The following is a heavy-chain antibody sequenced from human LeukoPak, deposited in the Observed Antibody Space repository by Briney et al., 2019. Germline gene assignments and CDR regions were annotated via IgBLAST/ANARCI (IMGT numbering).Heavy chain of an antibody. V-gene: IGHV4-34*01. CDR1: GGSFSGYY. D-gene: IGHD3-9*01. J-gene: IGHJ5*02. CDR2: INHSGST. Sequence: KSSETLSLTCAVYGGSFSGYYWSWIRRPPGKGLEWIGEINHSGSTNYNPSLKSRVTISVDTSKNQFSLKLSSVTAADTAVYYCARSSGYDILTGYFGPWGQGTLVTVSS. CDR3: ARSSGYDILTGYFGP.